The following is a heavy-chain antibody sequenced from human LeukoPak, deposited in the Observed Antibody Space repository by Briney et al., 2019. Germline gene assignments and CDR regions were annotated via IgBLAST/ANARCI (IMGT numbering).Heavy chain of an antibody. CDR3: ARGGGIVVVPDDAFDI. Sequence: ASVKVSCKASGYTFTSYGISWVRQAPGQGLEWMGWISAYNGNTNYAQKLQGRVTMTTDTSTSTAYMELRSLRSDDTAGYYCARGGGIVVVPDDAFDIWGQGTMVTVSS. D-gene: IGHD2-2*01. CDR2: ISAYNGNT. CDR1: GYTFTSYG. V-gene: IGHV1-18*04. J-gene: IGHJ3*02.